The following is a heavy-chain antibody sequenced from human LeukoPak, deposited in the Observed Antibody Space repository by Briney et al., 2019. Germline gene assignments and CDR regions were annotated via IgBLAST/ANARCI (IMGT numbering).Heavy chain of an antibody. J-gene: IGHJ4*02. V-gene: IGHV3-21*01. D-gene: IGHD3-3*01. Sequence: EGSLRLSCAASGFTFDDYAMHWVRQAPGKGLERVSSISSSSSYIYYADSVKGRFTISRDNAKNSLYLQMNSLRAEDTAVYYCAREEGRGLRFLEWAYWGQGTLVTVSS. CDR2: ISSSSSYI. CDR1: GFTFDDYA. CDR3: AREEGRGLRFLEWAY.